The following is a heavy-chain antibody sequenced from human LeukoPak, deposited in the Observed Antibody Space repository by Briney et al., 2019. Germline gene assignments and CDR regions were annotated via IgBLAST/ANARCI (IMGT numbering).Heavy chain of an antibody. CDR1: GYTFPSYD. J-gene: IGHJ4*02. Sequence: GASVKVSCKASGYTFPSYDINWVRQATGQGLEGMGWMNPNSGNTGYAQKFQGRVTMTRNTSISTAYMELSSLRSGDTAVYYCARELRSGWYYFDYWGQGTLVTVSS. CDR2: MNPNSGNT. V-gene: IGHV1-8*01. CDR3: ARELRSGWYYFDY. D-gene: IGHD6-19*01.